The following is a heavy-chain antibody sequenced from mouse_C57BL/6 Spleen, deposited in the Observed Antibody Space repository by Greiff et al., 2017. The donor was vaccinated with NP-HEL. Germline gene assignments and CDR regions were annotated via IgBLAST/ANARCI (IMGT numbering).Heavy chain of an antibody. Sequence: QVQLQQSGAELVRPGSSVKLSCKASGYTFTSYWMHWVKQRPIQGLEWIGNIDPSDSETHYNQKFKDKATLTVDKSSSTAYMQLSSLTSEDSAVYYCARERDYYGDWFAYWGQGTLVTVSA. CDR1: GYTFTSYW. CDR2: IDPSDSET. V-gene: IGHV1-52*01. CDR3: ARERDYYGDWFAY. D-gene: IGHD1-1*01. J-gene: IGHJ3*01.